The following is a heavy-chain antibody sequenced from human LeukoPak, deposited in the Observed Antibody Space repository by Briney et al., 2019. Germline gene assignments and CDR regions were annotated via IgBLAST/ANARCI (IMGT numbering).Heavy chain of an antibody. D-gene: IGHD2-2*01. CDR1: GFTFSSYS. Sequence: GGSLRLSCAASGFTFSSYSMNWVRLAPGKGLEWVSYISSSSTTMYYADSVKGRFTISRDNAKNSLYLQMNSLRAEDTAVYYCARAIGYCSSTSCYSYAFDIWGQGTMVTVSS. V-gene: IGHV3-48*04. J-gene: IGHJ3*02. CDR2: ISSSSTTM. CDR3: ARAIGYCSSTSCYSYAFDI.